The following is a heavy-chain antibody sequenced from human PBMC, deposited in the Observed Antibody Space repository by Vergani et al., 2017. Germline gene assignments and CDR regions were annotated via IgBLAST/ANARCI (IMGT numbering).Heavy chain of an antibody. CDR2: IYWNDVK. CDR3: AHSSVVRGTHPSYDYHYMDV. Sequence: QITLKESGPTLVKPTQTLTLTCTFSGFSLSTSGVGVGWIRQPPGKALEWLALIYWNDVKRYSPSLKSRLTITKDTSKNQVVLTMTNMDPVDTATYYCAHSSVVRGTHPSYDYHYMDVWGKGTTVTVSS. J-gene: IGHJ6*03. CDR1: GFSLSTSGVG. D-gene: IGHD3-10*01. V-gene: IGHV2-5*01.